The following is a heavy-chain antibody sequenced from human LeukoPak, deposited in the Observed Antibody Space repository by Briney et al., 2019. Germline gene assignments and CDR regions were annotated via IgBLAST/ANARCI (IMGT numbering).Heavy chain of an antibody. Sequence: GALRLSCAASGFSFSSYGMHWVRQSPGKGLEWVAVISYNGNTQFYADSVKGRFTISRDSAKNSLYLQMNSLRDEDTAVYYCAREKIYGDYDYWGQGTLVTVSS. CDR1: GFSFSSYG. J-gene: IGHJ4*02. V-gene: IGHV3-30*03. CDR2: ISYNGNTQ. D-gene: IGHD4-17*01. CDR3: AREKIYGDYDY.